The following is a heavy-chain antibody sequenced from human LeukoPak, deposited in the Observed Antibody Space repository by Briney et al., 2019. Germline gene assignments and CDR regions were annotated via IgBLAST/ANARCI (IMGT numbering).Heavy chain of an antibody. CDR1: GITFSSYG. D-gene: IGHD3-10*01. CDR2: ISYDESNK. Sequence: GGSLRLSCAASGITFSSYGMHWVRQAPGKGPEWVAVISYDESNKYYADFVKGRFTISRDNSKDTLYLQMNSLRAEDTAVYYCARDPSPYDYGSGSLDYWGQGTLVTVSS. CDR3: ARDPSPYDYGSGSLDY. J-gene: IGHJ4*02. V-gene: IGHV3-30*03.